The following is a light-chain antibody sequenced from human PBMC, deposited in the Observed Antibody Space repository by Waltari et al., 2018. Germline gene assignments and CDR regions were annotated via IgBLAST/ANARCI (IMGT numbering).Light chain of an antibody. CDR2: ASY. V-gene: IGKV1-5*03. J-gene: IGKJ1*01. CDR1: ESISSR. CDR3: QHYNSYPWT. Sequence: DIQMTQSPSTLSASVGDRVSITCRASESISSRFLAWYQQKPGKAPKLLIYASYSLESGGTSRFSGSGSGTEFRLTISSMQPDDFATYYCQHYNSYPWTFGRGTKVEIK.